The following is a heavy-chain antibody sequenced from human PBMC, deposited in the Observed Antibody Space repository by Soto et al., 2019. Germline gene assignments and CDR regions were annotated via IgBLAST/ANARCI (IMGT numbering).Heavy chain of an antibody. V-gene: IGHV4-59*01. CDR2: IYYSGST. J-gene: IGHJ4*02. CDR1: GGSIYTYY. Sequence: SETLSLTCNVSGGSIYTYYWNWIRQSPGKGLEWIGYIYYSGSTNYNPSLKSRVTISVDTSKNQFSLKLSSVTAADTAVYYCARATVLGVELTLDYWGQGTLVTVSS. CDR3: ARATVLGVELTLDY. D-gene: IGHD1-7*01.